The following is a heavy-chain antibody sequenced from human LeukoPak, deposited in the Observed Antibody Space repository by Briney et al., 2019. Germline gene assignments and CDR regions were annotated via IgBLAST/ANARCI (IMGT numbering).Heavy chain of an antibody. CDR1: GSTFSSYW. Sequence: GGSLRLSCAASGSTFSSYWMSWVRQAPGKGLEWVANIKLDGSEKSYVDSVKGRFTISRDNAKNSVYLQMNSLRAEDTAVYYCARGGTATYYFDYWGQGTLVTVSS. CDR3: ARGGTATYYFDY. CDR2: IKLDGSEK. J-gene: IGHJ4*02. V-gene: IGHV3-7*01. D-gene: IGHD3-16*01.